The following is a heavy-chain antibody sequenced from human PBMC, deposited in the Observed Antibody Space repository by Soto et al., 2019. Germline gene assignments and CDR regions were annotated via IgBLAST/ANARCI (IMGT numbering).Heavy chain of an antibody. D-gene: IGHD3-3*01. CDR1: GFTFSRYE. J-gene: IGHJ6*02. Sequence: EVQLVESGGGLVQPGKSLRLSCAASGFTFSRYEMTWVRQAPGKGLEWISYISSTGTTIYYADAVKGRFTISRAHANHSLFLQMNSLRAEDTGVYYCMREEGFLEHGLDVWGQGTTVIVSS. V-gene: IGHV3-48*03. CDR3: MREEGFLEHGLDV. CDR2: ISSTGTTI.